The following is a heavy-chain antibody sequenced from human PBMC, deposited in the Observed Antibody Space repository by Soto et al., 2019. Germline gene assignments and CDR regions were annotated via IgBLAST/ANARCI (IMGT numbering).Heavy chain of an antibody. D-gene: IGHD3-16*01. J-gene: IGHJ6*02. V-gene: IGHV3-30*18. CDR3: AKTDGLYGGMDV. CDR2: ISYDGSNK. Sequence: QVQLVESGGGVVQPGRSLRLSCAASGFTFSSYGMHWVRQAPGKGLEWVAVISYDGSNKYYADSVKGQFTISRDNSKNTLYLQMNSLRAEDTAVYYCAKTDGLYGGMDVWGQGTTVTVSS. CDR1: GFTFSSYG.